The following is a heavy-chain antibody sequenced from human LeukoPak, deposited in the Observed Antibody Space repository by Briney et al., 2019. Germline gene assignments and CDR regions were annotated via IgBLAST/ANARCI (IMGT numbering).Heavy chain of an antibody. V-gene: IGHV4-39*07. Sequence: KPSETLSLTCTVSGGSISSSSYYWGWIRQPPGKGLGWIGSIYYSGSTYYNPSLKSRVTISVDTSKNQFSLKLSSVTAADTAVYFCARNGHSSGYYFDYWGQGTLVTVSS. D-gene: IGHD3-22*01. CDR2: IYYSGST. J-gene: IGHJ4*02. CDR1: GGSISSSSYY. CDR3: ARNGHSSGYYFDY.